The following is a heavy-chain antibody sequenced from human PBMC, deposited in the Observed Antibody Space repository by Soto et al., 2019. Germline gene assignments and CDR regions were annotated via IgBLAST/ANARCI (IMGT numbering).Heavy chain of an antibody. J-gene: IGHJ5*02. V-gene: IGHV4-34*01. CDR3: ARVQLRVAAAITFDP. D-gene: IGHD6-13*01. CDR2: INHSGST. CDR1: GGSFSGYY. Sequence: SETLSLTCAVYGGSFSGYYWSWIRQPPGKGLEWIGEINHSGSTNYNPSLKSRVTISVDTSKNQFSLKLSSVTAADTAVYYCARVQLRVAAAITFDPWGQGTLVTVSS.